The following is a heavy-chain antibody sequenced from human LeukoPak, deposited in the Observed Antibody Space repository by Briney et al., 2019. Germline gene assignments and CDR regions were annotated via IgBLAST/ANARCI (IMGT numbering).Heavy chain of an antibody. D-gene: IGHD5-18*01. CDR3: ARVPGGSYGPDFDY. CDR2: MNPNSGNT. CDR1: GYTFTSYD. Sequence: ASVKVSCKASGYTFTSYDINWVRQATGQGLEWMGWMNPNSGNTGYAQKFQGRVTTTRYTSISTAYMELSSLRSEDTAVYYCARVPGGSYGPDFDYWGQGTLVTVSS. V-gene: IGHV1-8*01. J-gene: IGHJ4*02.